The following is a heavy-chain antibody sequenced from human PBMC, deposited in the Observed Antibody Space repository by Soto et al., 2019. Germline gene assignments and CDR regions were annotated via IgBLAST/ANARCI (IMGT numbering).Heavy chain of an antibody. Sequence: ASVKLSCKASGDTFTSYGISCVRQAPGQGLEWMGWISAYNGNTNYAQKLQGRVTMTTDTSTSTAYMELRSLRSDDTAVYYCAREPVAGTIDYWGQGTLVTVSS. CDR1: GDTFTSYG. D-gene: IGHD6-19*01. CDR3: AREPVAGTIDY. CDR2: ISAYNGNT. J-gene: IGHJ4*02. V-gene: IGHV1-18*01.